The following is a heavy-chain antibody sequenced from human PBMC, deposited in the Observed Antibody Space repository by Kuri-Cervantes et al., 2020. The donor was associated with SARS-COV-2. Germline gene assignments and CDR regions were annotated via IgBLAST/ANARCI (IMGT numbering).Heavy chain of an antibody. V-gene: IGHV1-3*01. D-gene: IGHD5-24*01. Sequence: SVNVSCKASGYTFTSYAVHWVRQAPGQRLEWMGWINAGNGNTKYSQKFQGRVTITRDTSASTAYMELSSLRSEDTAVYYCARAKNGYNLVYYGMDVWGQGTTVTVSS. CDR2: INAGNGNT. J-gene: IGHJ6*02. CDR1: GYTFTSYA. CDR3: ARAKNGYNLVYYGMDV.